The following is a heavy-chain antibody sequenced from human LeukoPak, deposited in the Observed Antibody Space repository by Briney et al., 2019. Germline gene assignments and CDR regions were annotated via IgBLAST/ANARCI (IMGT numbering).Heavy chain of an antibody. D-gene: IGHD6-19*01. V-gene: IGHV3-74*03. CDR3: ARTREQWQVLDY. Sequence: SGGSLRLSCEASGFPFSSYWMHWVRQAPGKGLVWVSRVNGDGSSTTYADSVKGRFTISRDNARNTLYLQMNSLRAEETAVYYCARTREQWQVLDYWGQGTLVTVSS. J-gene: IGHJ4*02. CDR2: VNGDGSST. CDR1: GFPFSSYW.